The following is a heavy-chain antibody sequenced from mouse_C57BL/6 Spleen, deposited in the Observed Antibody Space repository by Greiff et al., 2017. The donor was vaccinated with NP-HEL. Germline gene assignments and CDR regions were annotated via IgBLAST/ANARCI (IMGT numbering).Heavy chain of an antibody. CDR3: TTPLRYGSTFDY. J-gene: IGHJ2*01. V-gene: IGHV14-4*01. CDR2: IDPENGDT. CDR1: GFNIKDDY. Sequence: EVQLQQSGAELVRPGASVKLSCTASGFNIKDDYMHWVKQRPEQGLEWIGWIDPENGDTEYASKFQGKATITADTSSNTAYLQLSSLTSEDTAVYYCTTPLRYGSTFDYWGQGTTLTVSS. D-gene: IGHD1-1*01.